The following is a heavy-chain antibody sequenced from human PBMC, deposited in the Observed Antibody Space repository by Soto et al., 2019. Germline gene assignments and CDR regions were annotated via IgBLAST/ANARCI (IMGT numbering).Heavy chain of an antibody. V-gene: IGHV4-4*02. CDR2: IYHSGST. CDR3: ARDMGAAAGREYYFDY. Sequence: QVQLQESGPGLVKPSGTLSLTCAVSGGSISSTNWWTWVRQPPGKGLEWIGEIYHSGSTNYNPSLKRRVTITVAKAKTQFSLKLSSVTAADTAVYYCARDMGAAAGREYYFDYWGQGTLVTVSS. J-gene: IGHJ4*02. CDR1: GGSISSTNW. D-gene: IGHD6-13*01.